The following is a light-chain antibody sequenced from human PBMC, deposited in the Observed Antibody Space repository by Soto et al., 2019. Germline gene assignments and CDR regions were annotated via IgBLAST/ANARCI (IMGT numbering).Light chain of an antibody. J-gene: IGLJ3*02. CDR3: AAWDDSLNGWV. V-gene: IGLV1-44*01. CDR2: SNI. CDR1: SSNIGSNT. Sequence: QSVLAQPPSTSGTPGQRVTISCSGSSSNIGSNTVHWYQQLPGTAPKLLIYSNIQRPSGVPDRFSGSRSGTSASLAISGLQSEDEADYYCAAWDDSLNGWVFGGGTKVTVL.